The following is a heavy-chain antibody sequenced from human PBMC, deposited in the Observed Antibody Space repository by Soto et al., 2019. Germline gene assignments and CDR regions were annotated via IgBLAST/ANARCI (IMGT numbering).Heavy chain of an antibody. Sequence: GGSLRLSCAASGFTFSSYGMHWVRQAPGKGLEWVAVIWYDGSNKYYADSVKGRFTISRDNSKNTLYLQMNSLRAEDTAVYYCARVGGDTTLEYYGMDVWGQGNTVTVSS. J-gene: IGHJ6*02. CDR3: ARVGGDTTLEYYGMDV. V-gene: IGHV3-33*01. CDR1: GFTFSSYG. D-gene: IGHD1-26*01. CDR2: IWYDGSNK.